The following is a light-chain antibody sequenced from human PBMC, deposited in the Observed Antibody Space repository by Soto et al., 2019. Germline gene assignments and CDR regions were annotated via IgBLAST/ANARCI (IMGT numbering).Light chain of an antibody. J-gene: IGKJ4*01. CDR2: GAS. CDR1: QSVTGN. CDR3: QQYNNWPPLT. Sequence: EIVMTQSPATLSVSPGERATLSCRASQSVTGNLAWYQQKPGQAPRLLIYGASTRATGIPARCSGSGSGTEFTLTISSLQSEDFAVYYCQQYNNWPPLTFGGGTKVEIK. V-gene: IGKV3-15*01.